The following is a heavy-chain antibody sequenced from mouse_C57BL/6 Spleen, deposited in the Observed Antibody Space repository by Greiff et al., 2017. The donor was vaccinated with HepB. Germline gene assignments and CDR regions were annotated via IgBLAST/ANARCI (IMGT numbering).Heavy chain of an antibody. V-gene: IGHV1-55*01. J-gene: IGHJ2*01. CDR3: ARRQLRLRGYFDY. D-gene: IGHD3-2*02. Sequence: VQLQQSGAELVKPGASVKMSCKASGYTFTSYWITWVKQRPGQGLEWIGDIYPGSGSTNYNEKFKSKATLTVDTSSSTAYMQLSSLTSADSAVYYCARRQLRLRGYFDYWGQGTTLTVSS. CDR2: IYPGSGST. CDR1: GYTFTSYW.